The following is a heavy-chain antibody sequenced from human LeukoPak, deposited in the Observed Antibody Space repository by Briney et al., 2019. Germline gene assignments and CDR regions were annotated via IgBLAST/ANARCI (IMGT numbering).Heavy chain of an antibody. D-gene: IGHD4-17*01. V-gene: IGHV4-31*03. CDR3: ARGSYGDIHDF. J-gene: IGHJ4*02. CDR2: INYIGST. CDR1: AGSISSGGYY. Sequence: PSETLSLTCTVSAGSISSGGYYWSWVRQHPGKGLEWIAFINYIGSTYYNPSLKSRFTISLDTSKKQFSLKVNSVTAADTAVYYCARGSYGDIHDFWGQGTLVTVSS.